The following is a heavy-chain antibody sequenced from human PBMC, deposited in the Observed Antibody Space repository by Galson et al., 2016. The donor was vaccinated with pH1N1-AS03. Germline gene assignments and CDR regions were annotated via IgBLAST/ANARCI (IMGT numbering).Heavy chain of an antibody. D-gene: IGHD3-16*01. CDR2: IYGGGDT. J-gene: IGHJ4*02. V-gene: IGHV3-53*01. Sequence: SLRLSCAASGFTINNNYMSWVRQAPGKGQEWVSVIYGGGDTFYADSVKGRFTISRDNSKNTVYLQMNSLRVEDTAVYYCAREPWGSTQGEYWGQGTLVTVSS. CDR3: AREPWGSTQGEY. CDR1: GFTINNNY.